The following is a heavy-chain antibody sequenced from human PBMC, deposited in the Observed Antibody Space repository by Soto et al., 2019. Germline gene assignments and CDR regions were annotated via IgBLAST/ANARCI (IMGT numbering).Heavy chain of an antibody. V-gene: IGHV4-59*08. CDR1: GGSISSYY. Sequence: SETLSLTCTVSGGSISSYYWSWIRQPPGKGLEWIGYIYYSGSTNNNPSLKSRVTISVDTSKNQFSLKLSSVTAADTAVYYCARRYGVAYDYWGQGTLVTVSS. J-gene: IGHJ4*02. CDR3: ARRYGVAYDY. D-gene: IGHD1-20*01. CDR2: IYYSGST.